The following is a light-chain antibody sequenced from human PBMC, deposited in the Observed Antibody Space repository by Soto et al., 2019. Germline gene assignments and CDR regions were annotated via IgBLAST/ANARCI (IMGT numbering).Light chain of an antibody. CDR3: QQYNSYWT. CDR1: QSISSW. J-gene: IGKJ1*01. Sequence: DIQMTQSPSTLSASVGDRVTITCRASQSISSWLAWYQQKPGKAPNLLIYDASTLESGVPSRFSGRGSGTEFTLTISSLPPDDFATYYCQQYNSYWTFGQGTKVDIK. V-gene: IGKV1-5*01. CDR2: DAS.